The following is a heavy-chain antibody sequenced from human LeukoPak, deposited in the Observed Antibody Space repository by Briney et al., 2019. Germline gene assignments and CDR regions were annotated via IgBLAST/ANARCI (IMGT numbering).Heavy chain of an antibody. CDR3: ARKYDILTGQSNWFDP. CDR2: INPNSGGT. CDR1: GYTFTGYY. D-gene: IGHD3-9*01. Sequence: ASVKVSFKASGYTFTGYYLHWVRQAPGQGLEWMGWINPNSGGTKYPQKFQGRVTMTRDTSISTAYLEVSRPRSDDTAVYYCARKYDILTGQSNWFDPWGQGTLVTVSS. V-gene: IGHV1-2*02. J-gene: IGHJ5*02.